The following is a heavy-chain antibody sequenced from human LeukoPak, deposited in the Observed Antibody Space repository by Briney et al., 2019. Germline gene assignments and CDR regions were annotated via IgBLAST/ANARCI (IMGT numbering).Heavy chain of an antibody. Sequence: PSETLSLTCTVSGGSISIYYWSWIRQPPGKGLEWLGYIYYSGSTNYNPSLKSRVTISVDTSKNQFSLKLSSVTAADTAVYYCARGSRTVPFDYWGQGTLVTVSS. CDR2: IYYSGST. J-gene: IGHJ4*02. D-gene: IGHD4-17*01. CDR3: ARGSRTVPFDY. V-gene: IGHV4-59*01. CDR1: GGSISIYY.